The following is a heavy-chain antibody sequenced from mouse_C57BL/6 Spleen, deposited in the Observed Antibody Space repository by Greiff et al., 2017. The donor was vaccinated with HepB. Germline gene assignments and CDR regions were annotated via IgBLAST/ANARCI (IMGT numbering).Heavy chain of an antibody. CDR2: IWSGGST. CDR3: ASPYDSSYAMDY. Sequence: VKVVESGPGLVQPSQSLSITCTVSGFSLTSYGVHWVRQSPGKGLEWLGVIWSGGSTDYNAAFISRLSISKDNSKSQVFFKMNSLQADDTAIYYCASPYDSSYAMDYWGQGTSVTVSS. J-gene: IGHJ4*01. V-gene: IGHV2-2*01. D-gene: IGHD2-4*01. CDR1: GFSLTSYG.